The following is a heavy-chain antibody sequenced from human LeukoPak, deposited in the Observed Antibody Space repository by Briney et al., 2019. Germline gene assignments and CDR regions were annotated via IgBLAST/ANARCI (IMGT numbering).Heavy chain of an antibody. Sequence: ASVKVSCKASGYTFTGYYMHWVRQAPGQGLEWMGWINPNSGGTNYAQKFQGWVTMTRDTSISTAYMELSRLRSDDTAVYYCARAADGYSSSWYIDYWGQGTLVTVSS. D-gene: IGHD6-13*01. CDR1: GYTFTGYY. CDR3: ARAADGYSSSWYIDY. CDR2: INPNSGGT. V-gene: IGHV1-2*04. J-gene: IGHJ4*02.